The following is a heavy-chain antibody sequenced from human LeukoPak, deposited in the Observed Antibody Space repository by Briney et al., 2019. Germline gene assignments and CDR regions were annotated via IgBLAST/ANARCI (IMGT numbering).Heavy chain of an antibody. D-gene: IGHD3-10*01. J-gene: IGHJ4*02. CDR3: ARHFYGSGSHYSAFDY. Sequence: SETLSLTCTVSGGSISSSSYYWGWIRQPPGKGLEWIGSIYYSGSTYYNPSLKSRVTISVDTSKNQFSLKLTSVTAADTAVYCCARHFYGSGSHYSAFDYWGQGTLVTVSS. CDR2: IYYSGST. V-gene: IGHV4-39*01. CDR1: GGSISSSSYY.